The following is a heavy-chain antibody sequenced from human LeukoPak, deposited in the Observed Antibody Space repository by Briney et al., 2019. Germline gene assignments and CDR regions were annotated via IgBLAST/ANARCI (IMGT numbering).Heavy chain of an antibody. CDR2: IYHSGST. CDR1: GGSISSSNW. J-gene: IGHJ4*02. V-gene: IGHV4-4*02. D-gene: IGHD3-16*02. Sequence: SETLSLTCAVSGGSISSSNWWSWVRQPPGKGLEWIGEIYHSGSTNYNPSLKSRVTISVDKPKNQFSLKLSSVTAADTAVYYCARVESYRHVDYWGQGTLVTVSS. CDR3: ARVESYRHVDY.